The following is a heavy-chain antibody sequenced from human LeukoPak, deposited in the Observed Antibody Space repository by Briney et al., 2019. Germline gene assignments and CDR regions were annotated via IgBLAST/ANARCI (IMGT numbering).Heavy chain of an antibody. V-gene: IGHV1-46*01. CDR3: ARWNDLDSSGYYSFDY. J-gene: IGHJ4*02. Sequence: GESLKISCKGSGYSFTSYYMHWVRQAPGQGLEWMGIINPSGGSTSYAQKFQGRVTMTRDMSTSTVYMELSSLRSEDTAVYYCARWNDLDSSGYYSFDYWGQGTLVTVSS. D-gene: IGHD3-22*01. CDR2: INPSGGST. CDR1: GYSFTSYY.